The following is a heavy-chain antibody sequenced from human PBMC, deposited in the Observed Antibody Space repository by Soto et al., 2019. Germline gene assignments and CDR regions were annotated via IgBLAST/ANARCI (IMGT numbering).Heavy chain of an antibody. V-gene: IGHV6-1*01. Sequence: QSQTLSLTCAISGDSVSSNSAAWNWIRQSPSRGLEWLGRTYYRSKWYNDYAVSVKSRITINPDTSKNQFSLQLNSVTPEDTAVYYCARDYLLELRVSGSNWFDPWGQGTLVTVSS. CDR2: TYYRSKWYN. D-gene: IGHD1-7*01. J-gene: IGHJ5*02. CDR1: GDSVSSNSAA. CDR3: ARDYLLELRVSGSNWFDP.